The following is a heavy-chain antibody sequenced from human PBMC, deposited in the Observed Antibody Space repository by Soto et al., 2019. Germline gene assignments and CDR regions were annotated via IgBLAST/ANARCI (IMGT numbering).Heavy chain of an antibody. D-gene: IGHD1-1*01. J-gene: IGHJ5*02. CDR3: ARVGRGYNLSNGFDP. CDR2: ISHDGTTR. CDR1: GPTIRGFA. Sequence: QVQLVESGGGVVQPGGSLRLSCAASGPTIRGFALHWVRQAPGKGLEWVSSISHDGTTRYNKDFVKGRFSISRDDSKNTKDLQMHGLRGEASAVYYCARVGRGYNLSNGFDPWGQGTLITVSS. V-gene: IGHV3-30*03.